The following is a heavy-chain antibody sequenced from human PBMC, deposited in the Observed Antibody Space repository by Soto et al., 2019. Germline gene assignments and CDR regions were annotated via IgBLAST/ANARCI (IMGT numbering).Heavy chain of an antibody. V-gene: IGHV3-23*01. D-gene: IGHD1-26*01. Sequence: GGSLRLSCAASRFTFSSYAMTWVRQARGKGLEWVSAISGSGDSTYYAGSVKGRFTISRDNSKNTLYLQMNSLRAEDTAVYYCASGRGRSFYYGMDVWGQGTTVTVSS. CDR2: ISGSGDST. J-gene: IGHJ6*02. CDR1: RFTFSSYA. CDR3: ASGRGRSFYYGMDV.